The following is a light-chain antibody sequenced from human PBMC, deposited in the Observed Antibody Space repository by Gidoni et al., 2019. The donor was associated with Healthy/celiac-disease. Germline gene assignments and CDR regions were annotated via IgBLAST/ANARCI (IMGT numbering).Light chain of an antibody. CDR1: SSDVGGYNY. CDR3: SSYTISSTLVV. Sequence: QSALTQPAAVSGSPGQSRTLSCTGTSSDVGGYNYVSWYKQPPGQATKLMLYEVSNRPSGVSNRFSCSKSGNTASLTLSWLQAEDEADYFCSSYTISSTLVVFGGGTKLTVL. J-gene: IGLJ2*01. V-gene: IGLV2-14*01. CDR2: EVS.